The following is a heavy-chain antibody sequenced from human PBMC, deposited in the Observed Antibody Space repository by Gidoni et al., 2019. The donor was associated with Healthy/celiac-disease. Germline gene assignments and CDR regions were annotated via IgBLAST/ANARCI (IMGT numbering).Heavy chain of an antibody. CDR3: ARHSKGGLQAPFDY. Sequence: QLQLQESGPGLVKPSETLSLTCTVPGGAISSSSYYWGWIRQPPGKGLEWIGSIYYSGSTYYNPSLKSRVTISVDTSKNQFSLKLSSVTAADTAVYYCARHSKGGLQAPFDYWGQGTLVTVSS. V-gene: IGHV4-39*01. CDR2: IYYSGST. D-gene: IGHD1-1*01. J-gene: IGHJ4*02. CDR1: GGAISSSSYY.